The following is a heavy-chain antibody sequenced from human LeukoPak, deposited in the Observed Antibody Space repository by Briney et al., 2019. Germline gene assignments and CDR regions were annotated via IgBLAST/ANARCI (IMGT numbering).Heavy chain of an antibody. D-gene: IGHD6-13*01. CDR2: ISHSGST. CDR1: AYSISSGYY. CDR3: ARRMPLGAAAGKVFQH. V-gene: IGHV4-38-2*01. Sequence: SETLSLTCSVSAYSISSGYYWGWIRQPPGKGLEWIGSISHSGSTYYNPSLKSRVTISVDKSKNQFSLKLSSVTAADTAVYYCARRMPLGAAAGKVFQHWGQGTLVTVSS. J-gene: IGHJ1*01.